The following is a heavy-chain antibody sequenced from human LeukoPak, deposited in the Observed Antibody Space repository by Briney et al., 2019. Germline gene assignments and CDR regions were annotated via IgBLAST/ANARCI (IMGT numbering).Heavy chain of an antibody. V-gene: IGHV3-30*04. CDR3: AKGTHYDSSGYGNYFDY. J-gene: IGHJ4*02. Sequence: GGSLRLSCAASGFSFNNYAMHWVRQAPGKGLEWVAVISYDGSNKYYADSVKGRFTISRDNSKNTLYLQMNSLRAEDTAVYYCAKGTHYDSSGYGNYFDYWGQGTLVTVSS. CDR2: ISYDGSNK. CDR1: GFSFNNYA. D-gene: IGHD3-22*01.